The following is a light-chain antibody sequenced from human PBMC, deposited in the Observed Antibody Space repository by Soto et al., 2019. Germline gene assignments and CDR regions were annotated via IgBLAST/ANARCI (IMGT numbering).Light chain of an antibody. Sequence: IVLMQSPGTLSLSPGEIATLSVRASQSVSNNYLAWYQQKPGQAPRLLIYGASNRATGIPDRFSGSGSGTDFTLTISRLGPEDFAVYYCQQYGSSGTFGQGTKVDIK. CDR1: QSVSNNY. CDR2: GAS. CDR3: QQYGSSGT. J-gene: IGKJ1*01. V-gene: IGKV3-20*01.